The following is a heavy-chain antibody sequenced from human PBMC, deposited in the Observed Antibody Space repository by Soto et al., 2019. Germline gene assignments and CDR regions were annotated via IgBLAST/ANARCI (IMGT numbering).Heavy chain of an antibody. CDR1: GYTFTSYA. CDR2: INAGNGNT. D-gene: IGHD2-15*01. Sequence: QVQLVQSEAEVKKPGASVKVSCKASGYTFTSYAMHWVRQAPGQRLEWMGWINAGNGNTKYSQKFQGRVTITRDTAASTAYMELSSLRSEDTAVYYCARGPGGPDGPGDYWGQGTLVTVSS. V-gene: IGHV1-3*01. J-gene: IGHJ4*02. CDR3: ARGPGGPDGPGDY.